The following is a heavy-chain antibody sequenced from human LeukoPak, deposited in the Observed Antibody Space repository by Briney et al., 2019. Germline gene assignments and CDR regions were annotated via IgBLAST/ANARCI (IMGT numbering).Heavy chain of an antibody. CDR2: IYYSGST. CDR3: ASTVDTAEYYFDY. Sequence: SETLSLTCTVSGGSISSYYWSWIRQPPGKGLEWIGYIYYSGSTNYNPSLKSRVTISVDTSKNQFSLKLSSVTAADTAVYYCASTVDTAEYYFDYWGQGTLVTVSS. CDR1: GGSISSYY. V-gene: IGHV4-59*08. D-gene: IGHD5-18*01. J-gene: IGHJ4*02.